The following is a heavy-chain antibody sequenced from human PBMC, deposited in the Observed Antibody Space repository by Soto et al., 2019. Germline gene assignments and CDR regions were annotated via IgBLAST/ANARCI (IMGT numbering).Heavy chain of an antibody. CDR2: ISSTGGST. CDR1: AFTFSSYA. V-gene: IGHV3-23*01. J-gene: IGHJ4*02. D-gene: IGHD5-18*01. Sequence: EVQLLESGGGLVQPGGSLRLSCAASAFTFSSYAMTWVRQAPGKGLEWVSAISSTGGSTYYAASVKGRFTISRDNSKNTLYLQMNSLRAEDTAVYFCAKDGIQLWTYLHYWGQGTLVTVSS. CDR3: AKDGIQLWTYLHY.